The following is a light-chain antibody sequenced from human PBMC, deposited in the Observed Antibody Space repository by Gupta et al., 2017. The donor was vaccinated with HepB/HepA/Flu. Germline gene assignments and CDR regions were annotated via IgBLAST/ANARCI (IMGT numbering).Light chain of an antibody. CDR3: GSYTRSSTWL. CDR2: DVN. CDR1: SSDIGAYNS. Sequence: QSALTQPASVSGSPGQSIAISCTGTSSDIGAYNSFSCYQQHPGKAPQLIIYDVNNRPSGVSNRFSGSKSGNTAFLIISGLQAEDEADYFCGSYTRSSTWLFGGGTKVTVL. V-gene: IGLV2-14*03. J-gene: IGLJ2*01.